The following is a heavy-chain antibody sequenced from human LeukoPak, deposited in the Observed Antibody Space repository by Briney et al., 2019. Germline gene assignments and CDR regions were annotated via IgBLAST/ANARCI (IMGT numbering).Heavy chain of an antibody. CDR1: GYPFTSYY. J-gene: IGHJ4*02. CDR3: ARDRSSGWGLFDY. Sequence: SVKVSCKASGYPFTSYYMNWVRQAPGQGLEWMGIINPSGGSTSYAQKFQGRVTMTRDTSTSTVYMELSSLRSEDTAVYYCARDRSSGWGLFDYWGQGTLVTVSS. CDR2: INPSGGST. D-gene: IGHD6-19*01. V-gene: IGHV1-46*01.